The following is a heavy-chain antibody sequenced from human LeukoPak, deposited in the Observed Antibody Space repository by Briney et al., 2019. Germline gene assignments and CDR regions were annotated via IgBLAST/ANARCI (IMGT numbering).Heavy chain of an antibody. Sequence: ASVKVSCEASGYTFTSYDFNWVRQATGQRPEWMGWMSPNSGDTGYAQKFQDRVTMTRNTSISTAYMELSSLRSDDTAVYYCARGPPNWGYDYWGPGTLATVSS. CDR2: MSPNSGDT. J-gene: IGHJ4*02. CDR3: ARGPPNWGYDY. D-gene: IGHD7-27*01. V-gene: IGHV1-8*01. CDR1: GYTFTSYD.